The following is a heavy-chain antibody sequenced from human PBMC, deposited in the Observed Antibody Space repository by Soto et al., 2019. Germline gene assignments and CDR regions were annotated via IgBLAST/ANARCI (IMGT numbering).Heavy chain of an antibody. D-gene: IGHD2-15*01. J-gene: IGHJ6*02. CDR3: AGHCSGGSCYSPYGMDV. CDR1: GYSFTSYW. Sequence: GESLKISCKGSGYSFTSYWISWVRQMPGKGLEWMGRIDPSDSYANYSPSFQGHVTISADKSISTAYLQWSSLKASDTAMYYCAGHCSGGSCYSPYGMDVWGQGTTVTVSS. CDR2: IDPSDSYA. V-gene: IGHV5-10-1*01.